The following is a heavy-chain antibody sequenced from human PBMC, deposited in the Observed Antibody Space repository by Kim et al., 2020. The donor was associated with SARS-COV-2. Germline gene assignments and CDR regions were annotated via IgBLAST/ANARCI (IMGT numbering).Heavy chain of an antibody. V-gene: IGHV1-69*01. CDR3: ASSSGWFRD. Sequence: GTANSAQKFQGRVTITADESTSTAYMELSSLRSEDTAVYYCASSSGWFRDWGQGTLVTVSS. J-gene: IGHJ4*02. D-gene: IGHD6-19*01. CDR2: GTA.